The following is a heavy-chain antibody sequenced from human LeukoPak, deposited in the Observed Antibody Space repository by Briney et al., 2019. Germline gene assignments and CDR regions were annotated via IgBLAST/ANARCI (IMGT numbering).Heavy chain of an antibody. V-gene: IGHV3-23*01. Sequence: GGTLRLSCAASGFTFSSYGMSWVRQAPGEGLEWVSAISGSGGSTYYADSVKGRFTISRDNSKNTLYLQMNSLRAEDTAVYYCARDRLPQEFDYWGQGTLVTVSS. CDR2: ISGSGGST. CDR1: GFTFSSYG. CDR3: ARDRLPQEFDY. J-gene: IGHJ4*02.